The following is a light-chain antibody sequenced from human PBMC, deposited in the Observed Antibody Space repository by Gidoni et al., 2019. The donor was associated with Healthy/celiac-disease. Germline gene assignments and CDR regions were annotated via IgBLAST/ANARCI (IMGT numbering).Light chain of an antibody. CDR3: QQRSNWPLT. J-gene: IGKJ4*02. V-gene: IGKV3-11*01. CDR1: QSVSSY. Sequence: IVLTPSPATLSLSPGERATLSCRASQSVSSYLAWYQQKPGQAPRLLIYDASNRATGIPARFRGSGSGTDFTLTISSLEPEEFAVYYCQQRSNWPLTFGGGTKVEIK. CDR2: DAS.